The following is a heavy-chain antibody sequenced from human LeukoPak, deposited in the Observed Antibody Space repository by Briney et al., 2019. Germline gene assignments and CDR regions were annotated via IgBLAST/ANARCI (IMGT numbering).Heavy chain of an antibody. J-gene: IGHJ4*02. CDR1: GGSISNYY. D-gene: IGHD6-13*01. V-gene: IGHV4-59*01. Sequence: SETLSLTCTVSGGSISNYYWNWIRQPPGKGLEWIGYIYYTGSTNYNPSLKSRVTMSVDTSKNQFSLNLRSVTPEDTAVYYCARNLIPEQLVMNFWGQGTLVTVSS. CDR2: IYYTGST. CDR3: ARNLIPEQLVMNF.